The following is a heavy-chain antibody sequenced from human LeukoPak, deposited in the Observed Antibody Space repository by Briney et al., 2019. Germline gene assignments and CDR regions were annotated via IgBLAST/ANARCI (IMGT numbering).Heavy chain of an antibody. V-gene: IGHV1-18*01. J-gene: IGHJ4*02. Sequence: ASVKVSCKASGYTFTSYGISWLRQAPGQGLEWMGWISAYNGNTNYAQKLQGRVTMSTDTSTSTAYMELRSLRSDDTAVYYCARDGLRLMVYAKSTYDYWGQGTLVTVSS. D-gene: IGHD2-8*01. CDR1: GYTFTSYG. CDR3: ARDGLRLMVYAKSTYDY. CDR2: ISAYNGNT.